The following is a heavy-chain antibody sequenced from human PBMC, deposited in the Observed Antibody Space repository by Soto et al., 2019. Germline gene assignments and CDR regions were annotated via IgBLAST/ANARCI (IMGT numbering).Heavy chain of an antibody. CDR2: INHRGSL. CDR1: GGSMTSGAEY. V-gene: IGHV4-31*02. CDR3: ARELHKRQGRNMDV. Sequence: PSQWRSLTRTVTGGSMTSGAEYCTWILHHRGEGLEWFGYINHRGSLYYNPSLKSRVSMSVDTSKNQFSLNLSSVTAGDTAVYYCARELHKRQGRNMDVWGQGTTVTVSS. D-gene: IGHD1-1*01. J-gene: IGHJ6*02.